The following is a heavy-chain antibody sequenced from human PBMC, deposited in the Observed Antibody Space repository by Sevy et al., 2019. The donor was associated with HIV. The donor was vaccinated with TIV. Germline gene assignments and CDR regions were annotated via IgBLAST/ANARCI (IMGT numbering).Heavy chain of an antibody. CDR1: GFTFSNAW. CDR2: IKSKTDGGTT. D-gene: IGHD3-16*01. J-gene: IGHJ6*02. Sequence: GGSLRLSCAASGFTFSNAWMSWVRQAPGKGLEWVGRIKSKTDGGTTDYAAPVKGRFTISRDDSKNTLYLLMNSLKTEDTAVYYCTTDAYDYVWGSQYYYYGMDVWGQGTTVTVSS. V-gene: IGHV3-15*01. CDR3: TTDAYDYVWGSQYYYYGMDV.